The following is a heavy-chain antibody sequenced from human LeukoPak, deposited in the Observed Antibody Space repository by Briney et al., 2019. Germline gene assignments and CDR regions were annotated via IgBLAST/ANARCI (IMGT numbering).Heavy chain of an antibody. Sequence: GGSLRLSCAASGFTFSSYAMSWVRQAPGKGLEWASAISGSGGSTYYADSVKGRFTISRDNSKNTLYLQMNSLRAEDTAVYYCAKSSGWHNYFDYWGQGTLVTVSS. CDR2: ISGSGGST. J-gene: IGHJ4*02. D-gene: IGHD6-19*01. CDR1: GFTFSSYA. CDR3: AKSSGWHNYFDY. V-gene: IGHV3-23*01.